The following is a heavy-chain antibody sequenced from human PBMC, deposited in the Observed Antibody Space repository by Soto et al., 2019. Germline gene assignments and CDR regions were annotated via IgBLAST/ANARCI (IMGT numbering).Heavy chain of an antibody. D-gene: IGHD3-16*01. Sequence: EVKLVESGGGLVQPGGSLRLSCAASGFIFSRYWMSWVRQAPGNGLEWVANIKQDGSEKYYGDPVKDRFTVSRDNAKKFVSLQLNSLRVENTAVYYCARDVYDYTVGANNTGSGDSWGQESLVTVS. CDR1: GFIFSRYW. V-gene: IGHV3-7*01. J-gene: IGHJ4*02. CDR3: ARDVYDYTVGANNTGSGDS. CDR2: IKQDGSEK.